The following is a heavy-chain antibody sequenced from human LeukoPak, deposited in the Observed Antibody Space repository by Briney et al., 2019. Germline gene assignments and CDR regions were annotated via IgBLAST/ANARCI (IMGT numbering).Heavy chain of an antibody. V-gene: IGHV5-51*01. D-gene: IGHD1-1*01. CDR3: ARSNLPRQLETADY. Sequence: PGESLKISCKGSGYSFTSYWIGWVRQMPGKGLEWRGIIYPGDSDTRYSPSFPGQATISADQSISTAYLQWSSLKASDTAMYYCARSNLPRQLETADYWGQGTLVTVSS. CDR1: GYSFTSYW. CDR2: IYPGDSDT. J-gene: IGHJ4*02.